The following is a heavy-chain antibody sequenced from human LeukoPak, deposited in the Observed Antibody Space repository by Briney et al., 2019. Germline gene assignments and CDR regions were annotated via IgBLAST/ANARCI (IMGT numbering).Heavy chain of an antibody. V-gene: IGHV3-66*01. Sequence: PGGSLRLSCAASGFTVNNNYMGWVRQAPGKGLEWISLIYSGGSTYYADSVKGRFTISRDNSRNTLYLQMNSLRAEDTAVYYCAKDLARGIAAAGIDYWGQGTLVTVSS. CDR2: IYSGGST. CDR3: AKDLARGIAAAGIDY. D-gene: IGHD6-13*01. CDR1: GFTVNNNY. J-gene: IGHJ4*02.